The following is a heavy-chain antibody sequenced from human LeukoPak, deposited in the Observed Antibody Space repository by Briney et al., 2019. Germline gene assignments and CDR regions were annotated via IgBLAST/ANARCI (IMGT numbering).Heavy chain of an antibody. CDR3: ARHAEYNSGWHFYLDH. D-gene: IGHD6-19*01. CDR1: GVSTTNGIYY. Sequence: SETLSLTXTVSGVSTTNGIYYWAWIRHSPGMGLEWIGSVHNVGSTYYNLSLRSRVTMSIDTSKNQFSLRLNSVTAADTAVYYCARHAEYNSGWHFYLDHWGQGILVTVSS. V-gene: IGHV4-39*01. J-gene: IGHJ4*02. CDR2: VHNVGST.